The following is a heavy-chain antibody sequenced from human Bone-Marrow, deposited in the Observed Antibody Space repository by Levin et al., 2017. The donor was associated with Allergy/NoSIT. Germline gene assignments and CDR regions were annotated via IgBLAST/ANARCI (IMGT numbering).Heavy chain of an antibody. J-gene: IGHJ5*02. CDR2: ISSSSSYI. CDR3: ARDARASSGIAAAGSEWFDP. Sequence: GESLKISCAASGFTFSSYSMNWVRQAPGKGLEWVSSISSSSSYIYYADSVKGRFTISRDNAKNSLYLQMNSLRAEDTAVYYCARDARASSGIAAAGSEWFDPWGQGTLVTVSS. V-gene: IGHV3-21*01. D-gene: IGHD6-13*01. CDR1: GFTFSSYS.